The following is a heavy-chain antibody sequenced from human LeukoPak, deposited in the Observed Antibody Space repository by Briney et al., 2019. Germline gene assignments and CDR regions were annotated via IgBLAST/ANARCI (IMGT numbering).Heavy chain of an antibody. J-gene: IGHJ4*02. CDR3: AREGIAGEYYFDY. V-gene: IGHV4-34*01. CDR2: INHSGST. CDR1: GGSFSGYY. Sequence: ASETLSLTCAVYGGSFSGYYWSWIRQPPGKGLEWIGEINHSGSTNYNPSLKSRVTISVDTSKNQFSLKLSSVTAADTAVYYCAREGIAGEYYFDYWGQGTLVTVSS. D-gene: IGHD6-13*01.